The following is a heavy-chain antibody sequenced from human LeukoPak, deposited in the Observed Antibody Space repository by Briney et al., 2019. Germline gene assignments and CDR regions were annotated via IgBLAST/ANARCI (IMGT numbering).Heavy chain of an antibody. Sequence: GGSLRLSCAASGFTFSSYAMHWARQAPGKGLEWVAVISYDGSNKYYADSVKGRFTISRDNSKNTLYLQMNSLRAEDTAVYYCARDLRGGVPAAICWFDPWGQGTLVTVSS. V-gene: IGHV3-30-3*01. CDR1: GFTFSSYA. CDR2: ISYDGSNK. J-gene: IGHJ5*02. CDR3: ARDLRGGVPAAICWFDP. D-gene: IGHD2-2*01.